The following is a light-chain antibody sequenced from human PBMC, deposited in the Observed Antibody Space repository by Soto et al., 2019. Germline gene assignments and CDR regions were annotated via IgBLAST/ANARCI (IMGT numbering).Light chain of an antibody. Sequence: QSALTQPPSASGSPGQSVTISCTGTSSHIGTYNYVSWFQQHPGKAPKLMIYEVTKRPSGVPDRFSGSKSGNTASLTVSGLQADDEADYYCSSYAGSNRVFGGGTKLTVL. J-gene: IGLJ3*02. CDR3: SSYAGSNRV. V-gene: IGLV2-8*01. CDR2: EVT. CDR1: SSHIGTYNY.